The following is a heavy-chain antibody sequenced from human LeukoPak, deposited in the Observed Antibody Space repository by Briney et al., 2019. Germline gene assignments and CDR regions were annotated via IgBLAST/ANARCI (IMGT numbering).Heavy chain of an antibody. CDR2: IKQDGSEK. CDR1: GFTFSSYW. J-gene: IGHJ4*02. Sequence: GGSLRLSCAASGFTFSSYWMSWVGQAPGQGLEWVANIKQDGSEKYYVDSAKGRFTISRDNAKNSLYLQMNSLRAEDTAVYYCARLTVTTSVCFDYWGQGTLVTVSS. V-gene: IGHV3-7*01. D-gene: IGHD4-17*01. CDR3: ARLTVTTSVCFDY.